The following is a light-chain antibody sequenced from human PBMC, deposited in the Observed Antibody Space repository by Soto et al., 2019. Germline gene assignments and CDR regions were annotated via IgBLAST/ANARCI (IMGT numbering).Light chain of an antibody. CDR2: DNN. J-gene: IGLJ2*01. CDR1: SSNIGNNY. V-gene: IGLV1-51*01. Sequence: QSVLTQPPSVSAAPGQKVTISCSGSSSNIGNNYVSWYQQLPGTAPKLLICDNNERPSGIPDRFSGSKSGTSATLGITGLQTGDEADYYCGTWDSSLSAGVFGGWTKVTVL. CDR3: GTWDSSLSAGV.